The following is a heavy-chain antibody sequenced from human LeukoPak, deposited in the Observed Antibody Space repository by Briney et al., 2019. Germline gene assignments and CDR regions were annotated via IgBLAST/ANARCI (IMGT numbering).Heavy chain of an antibody. CDR1: GYTFTGYY. CDR3: ARGGFIGQQLVDDAFDI. Sequence: GASVKVSCKASGYTFTGYYMHWVRQAPGQGLEWMGWISAYNGNTNYAQKLQGRVTMTTDTSTSTAYMELRSLRSDDTAVYYCARGGFIGQQLVDDAFDIWGQGTMVTVSS. J-gene: IGHJ3*02. D-gene: IGHD6-13*01. V-gene: IGHV1-18*04. CDR2: ISAYNGNT.